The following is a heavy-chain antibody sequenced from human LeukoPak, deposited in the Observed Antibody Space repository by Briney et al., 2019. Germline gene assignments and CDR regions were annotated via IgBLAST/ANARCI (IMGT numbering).Heavy chain of an antibody. CDR2: INHSGST. CDR3: ARGQGIVVVPAANWFDP. D-gene: IGHD2-2*01. J-gene: IGHJ5*02. CDR1: GGSFSGYY. V-gene: IGHV4-34*01. Sequence: PSETLSLTCAVYGGSFSGYYWSWIRQPPGKGLEWIGEINHSGSTNYNPSLKSRVTISVGTSKNQFSLKLSSVTAADTAVYYCARGQGIVVVPAANWFDPWGQGTLVTVSS.